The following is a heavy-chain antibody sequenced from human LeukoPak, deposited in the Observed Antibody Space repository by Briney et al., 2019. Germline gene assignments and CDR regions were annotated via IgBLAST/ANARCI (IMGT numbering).Heavy chain of an antibody. V-gene: IGHV4-4*07. Sequence: PSETLSLTCTVSGGSINSYYWSWIRQPAGKGLEWIGRIYSGGSTYYNPALNRRVTMSVDTSENECALLLTSVTAADTAVYYWVIGGKATVVPMWGQGILVSVSS. CDR2: IYSGGST. CDR3: VIGGKATVVPM. D-gene: IGHD4-23*01. J-gene: IGHJ4*02. CDR1: GGSINSYY.